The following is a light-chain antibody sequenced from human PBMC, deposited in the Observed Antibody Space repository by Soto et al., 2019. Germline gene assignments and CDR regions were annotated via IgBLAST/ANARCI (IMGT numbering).Light chain of an antibody. CDR1: QSVSSY. CDR3: QQRSNWPLT. V-gene: IGKV3-11*01. Sequence: EIVLTQSPVTLSLSPGERATLSCRASQSVSSYLAWYQHKPGQAPRLLVYDASCRATGIPDRFSGSGSGTDFTLAISSLEPEDFAVYYCQQRSNWPLTFGGGTKVEIK. J-gene: IGKJ4*01. CDR2: DAS.